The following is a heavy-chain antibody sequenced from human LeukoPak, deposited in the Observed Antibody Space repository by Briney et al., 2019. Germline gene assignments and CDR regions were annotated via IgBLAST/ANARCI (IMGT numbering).Heavy chain of an antibody. D-gene: IGHD2-15*01. CDR1: GFAFSFYW. V-gene: IGHV3-7*05. Sequence: PGGSLRLSCAASGFAFSFYWMSWVRQAPGKGLEWVANIKQDGSEKYYVDSVKGRFAISRDNAKNSLYLQMNSLRAEDSAVYYCARPLLAAPNHDAFDIWGQGKMVTVSS. CDR2: IKQDGSEK. J-gene: IGHJ3*02. CDR3: ARPLLAAPNHDAFDI.